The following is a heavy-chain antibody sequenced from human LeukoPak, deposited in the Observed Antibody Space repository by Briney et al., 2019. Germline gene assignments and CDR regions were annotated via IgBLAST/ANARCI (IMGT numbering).Heavy chain of an antibody. J-gene: IGHJ3*02. CDR1: GFTFDDYA. V-gene: IGHV3-9*03. CDR3: AKGEAAGFRRDAFDI. D-gene: IGHD6-13*01. CDR2: INWNSGRI. Sequence: HPGGSLRLSCAASGFTFDDYAMHWVRQAPGKGLEWVSGINWNSGRIGYADSVKGRFTISRDNAKNSLYLQMNSLRAEDMALYYCAKGEAAGFRRDAFDIWGQGTMVTVSS.